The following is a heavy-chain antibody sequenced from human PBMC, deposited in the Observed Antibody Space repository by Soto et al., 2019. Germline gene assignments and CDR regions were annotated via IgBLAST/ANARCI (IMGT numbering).Heavy chain of an antibody. CDR1: GFTFSSYN. CDR3: ASEYCSGGSCYYYGMDV. D-gene: IGHD2-15*01. J-gene: IGHJ6*02. Sequence: GGSLRLSCAASGFTFSSYNMNWVRQAPGKGLEWVSYISSSGTTIYYADSVKGRFTISRDNSKNTLYLQMNSLRAEDTAVYYCASEYCSGGSCYYYGMDVWGQGTTVTVSS. V-gene: IGHV3-48*01. CDR2: ISSSGTTI.